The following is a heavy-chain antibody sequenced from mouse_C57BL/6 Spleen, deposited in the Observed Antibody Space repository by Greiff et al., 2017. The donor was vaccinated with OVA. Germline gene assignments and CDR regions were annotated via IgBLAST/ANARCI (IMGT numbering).Heavy chain of an antibody. CDR2: IDPSDSYT. J-gene: IGHJ2*01. Sequence: VQLQQSGAELVKPGASVKLSCKASGYTFTSYWMQWVKQRPGQGLEWIGEIDPSDSYTNYNQKFKGKATLTVDTSSSTAYMQLSSRTSEDSAVYYCARLGDYWGQGTTLTVSS. CDR1: GYTFTSYW. V-gene: IGHV1-50*01. CDR3: ARLGDY.